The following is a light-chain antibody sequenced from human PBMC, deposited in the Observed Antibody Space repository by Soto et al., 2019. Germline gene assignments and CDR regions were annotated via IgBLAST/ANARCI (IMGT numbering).Light chain of an antibody. CDR1: RSVSSSF. V-gene: IGKV3-20*01. CDR3: QQYGSSPPLT. Sequence: EIVLTQSPGTLSLSPGGRATLSCRASRSVSSSFLAWYQQKPGQAPRLLIYGASSRATGIPDRFSGSGSGTDFTLTISRREPEVFAVYYCQQYGSSPPLTFGGGTKVEIK. CDR2: GAS. J-gene: IGKJ4*02.